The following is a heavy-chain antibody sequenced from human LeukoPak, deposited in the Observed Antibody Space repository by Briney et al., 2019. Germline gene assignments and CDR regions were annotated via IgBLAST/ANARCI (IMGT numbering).Heavy chain of an antibody. Sequence: SETLSLTCAVYVASFSGYYWSWIRQPPGKGLEWIGEINHSGSTNYNSSLKSPATLSVDTSKNQFSLKLRSVTAADPAVYYGARDPSMVRGGVNWFDPWGQGTLVTVSS. D-gene: IGHD3-10*01. CDR1: VASFSGYY. J-gene: IGHJ5*02. CDR3: ARDPSMVRGGVNWFDP. V-gene: IGHV4-34*01. CDR2: INHSGST.